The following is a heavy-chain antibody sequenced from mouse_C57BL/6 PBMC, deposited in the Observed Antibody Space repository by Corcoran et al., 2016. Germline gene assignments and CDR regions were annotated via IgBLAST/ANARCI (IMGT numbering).Heavy chain of an antibody. CDR3: ARYGYDAMDY. V-gene: IGHV9-3*01. CDR1: GYTFTTYG. CDR2: INTYSGVP. D-gene: IGHD1-1*02. J-gene: IGHJ4*01. Sequence: QIQLVQSGPELKKPGETVKISCKASGYTFTTYGMSWVKQAPGKGLKWMGWINTYSGVPTYADDFKGRFAFSLETSASTAYLQINNLKHEDTATYVCARYGYDAMDYWGQGTTVTVSS.